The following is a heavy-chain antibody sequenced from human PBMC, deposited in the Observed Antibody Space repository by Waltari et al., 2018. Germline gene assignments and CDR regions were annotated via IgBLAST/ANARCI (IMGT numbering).Heavy chain of an antibody. CDR1: GYRFTDYY. CDR3: VTALGDRSSASRPFDV. J-gene: IGHJ3*01. CDR2: VDPEDGET. Sequence: EVQLLQSGTELKKPGSTVKISCQVSGYRFTDYYIHWVQQAPGKGPQWMGLVDPEDGETIYAVRFQGRDTITADTSTETAFMELSSLTSDDTAVYYCVTALGDRSSASRPFDVWGLGTLITVSS. V-gene: IGHV1-69-2*01. D-gene: IGHD3-10*01.